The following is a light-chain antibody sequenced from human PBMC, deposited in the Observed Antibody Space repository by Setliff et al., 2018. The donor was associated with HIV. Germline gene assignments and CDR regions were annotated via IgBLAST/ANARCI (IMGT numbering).Light chain of an antibody. Sequence: QPVLTQPPSVSGTPGQGVTISCSGSSSNIGRNTVSWYQHLPGSAPKFLICNDNQCPPGVPDRFSSAKSDTSASLAISGLQSDDEADYYCAAWDFTLNSFVFGTGTKVTVL. V-gene: IGLV1-44*01. J-gene: IGLJ1*01. CDR3: AAWDFTLNSFV. CDR1: SSNIGRNT. CDR2: NDN.